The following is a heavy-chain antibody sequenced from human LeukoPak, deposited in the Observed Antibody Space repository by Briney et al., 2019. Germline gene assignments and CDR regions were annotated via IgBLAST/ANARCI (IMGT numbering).Heavy chain of an antibody. CDR3: AKAARYYYDSSGYYDY. V-gene: IGHV3-9*01. CDR2: ISWNSGSI. J-gene: IGHJ4*02. CDR1: GGSMSSYY. D-gene: IGHD3-22*01. Sequence: LSLTCTVSGGSMSSYYWSWIRQPPGKGLEWVSGISWNSGSIGYADSVKGRFTISRDNAKNSLYLQMNSLRAEDTALYYCAKAARYYYDSSGYYDYWGQGTLVTVSS.